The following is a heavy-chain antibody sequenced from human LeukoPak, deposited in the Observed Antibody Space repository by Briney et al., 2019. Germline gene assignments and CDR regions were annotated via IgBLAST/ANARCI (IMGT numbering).Heavy chain of an antibody. Sequence: ASVKVSCKASGYTFTSYGISWVRQAPGQGLEWMGWISAYNGNTNYAQKLQGRVTMTTDTSTSTAYMELGSLRSADTPVYYCARGYCSSTSCYTGDYWGQGTLVTVSS. CDR3: ARGYCSSTSCYTGDY. V-gene: IGHV1-18*01. J-gene: IGHJ4*02. CDR2: ISAYNGNT. CDR1: GYTFTSYG. D-gene: IGHD2-2*02.